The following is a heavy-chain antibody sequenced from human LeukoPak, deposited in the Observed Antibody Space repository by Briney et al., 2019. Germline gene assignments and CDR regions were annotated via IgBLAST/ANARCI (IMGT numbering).Heavy chain of an antibody. CDR1: GDSISRSSSY. J-gene: IGHJ5*02. CDR3: ARHVSDCSAGSCYSYFDP. CDR2: FQYGGAT. V-gene: IGHV4-39*01. D-gene: IGHD2-15*01. Sequence: SSETLSLTCTVSGDSISRSSSYWGWIRQPPGKGLEWIGSFQYGGATYYNPSLKSRVTKSVDTSNNQFSLKLTSVTAADTAVYYCARHVSDCSAGSCYSYFDPWGQGTLVTVSS.